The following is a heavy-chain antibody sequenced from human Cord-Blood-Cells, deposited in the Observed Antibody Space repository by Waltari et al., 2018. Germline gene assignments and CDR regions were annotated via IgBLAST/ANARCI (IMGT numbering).Heavy chain of an antibody. CDR2: ISYDGSNK. Sequence: GRSLRLSCAASGFTFSSYAMHWVRQAPGKGLEWVAVISYDGSNKYYADSVKGRFTIPRDNSKNTLYLQMNSLRAEDTAVYYCAKVQQWLVKGGGYFDYWGQGTLVTVSS. CDR3: AKVQQWLVKGGGYFDY. D-gene: IGHD6-19*01. CDR1: GFTFSSYA. J-gene: IGHJ4*02. V-gene: IGHV3-30*04.